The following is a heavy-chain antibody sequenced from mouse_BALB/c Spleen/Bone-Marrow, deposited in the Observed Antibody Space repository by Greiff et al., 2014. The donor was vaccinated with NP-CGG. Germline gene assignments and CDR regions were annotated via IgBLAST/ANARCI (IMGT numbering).Heavy chain of an antibody. CDR1: GYSFTGCF. V-gene: IGHV1-20*02. J-gene: IGHJ2*02. CDR2: INPYNGDT. Sequence: VQLQQSGPELVKPGASVKISCKASGYSFTGCFMNWVMQSHGKSLEWIGRINPYNGDTFYNQKFKGKAILTVDKSSSTAHMELRSLASEDSAVYYCARGDYRFDEGYFDCWGQGTSLTVSS. CDR3: ARGDYRFDEGYFDC. D-gene: IGHD2-14*01.